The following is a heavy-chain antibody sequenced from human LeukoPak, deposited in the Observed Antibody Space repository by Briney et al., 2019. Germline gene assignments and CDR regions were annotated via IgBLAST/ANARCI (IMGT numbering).Heavy chain of an antibody. Sequence: GGSLRLSCAASGFTFSSHGMHWVRQAPGKGLEWVAVVGGNAHTKFYADSVKGRFTISRDNSKNTLYLEVNSLRDEGTAVYYCAKEGAWGNWYFDLWGRGALVTVSS. CDR2: VGGNAHTK. J-gene: IGHJ2*01. CDR3: AKEGAWGNWYFDL. CDR1: GFTFSSHG. V-gene: IGHV3-30*02. D-gene: IGHD3-16*01.